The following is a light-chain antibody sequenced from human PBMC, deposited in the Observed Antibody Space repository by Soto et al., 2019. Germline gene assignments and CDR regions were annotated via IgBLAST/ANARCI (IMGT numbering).Light chain of an antibody. Sequence: DIQMTQSPSTLSASVGDRVTITCRASQSISSWLAWYQQKPGKAPKLLIYKASTLESGVPSRFCGCVSVTEFTLPISSLQPDDFATYYFQQSFPFGPGTKVDIK. CDR2: KAS. J-gene: IGKJ3*01. CDR3: QQSFP. V-gene: IGKV1-5*03. CDR1: QSISSW.